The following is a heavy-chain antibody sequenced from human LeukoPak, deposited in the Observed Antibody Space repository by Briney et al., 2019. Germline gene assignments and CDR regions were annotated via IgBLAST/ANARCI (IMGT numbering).Heavy chain of an antibody. Sequence: PSETLSLTCTVSGGSISSHYWSWIRQPPGKGLEWIGYIYYSGSTNYNPSLKSRVTISVDTSKNQFSLKLSSVTAADTAGYYCAGGGYSSSSLVRDDAFDIWGQGTMVTVSS. J-gene: IGHJ3*02. CDR1: GGSISSHY. CDR2: IYYSGST. V-gene: IGHV4-59*11. D-gene: IGHD6-6*01. CDR3: AGGGYSSSSLVRDDAFDI.